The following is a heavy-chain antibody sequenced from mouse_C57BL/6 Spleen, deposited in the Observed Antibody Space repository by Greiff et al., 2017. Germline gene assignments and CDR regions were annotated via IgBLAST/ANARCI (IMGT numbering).Heavy chain of an antibody. J-gene: IGHJ4*01. CDR1: GYTFTSYW. V-gene: IGHV1-64*01. D-gene: IGHD2-1*01. CDR3: ARIEGNRAMDY. CDR2: IHPNRGST. Sequence: QVQLKQPGAELVKPGASVKLSCKASGYTFTSYWMHWVKQRPGQGLEWIGMIHPNRGSTNYNAQFKSKATLTVDKSSSTAYMQLSSLTSEDSAVYYGARIEGNRAMDYWGQGTSVTVSS.